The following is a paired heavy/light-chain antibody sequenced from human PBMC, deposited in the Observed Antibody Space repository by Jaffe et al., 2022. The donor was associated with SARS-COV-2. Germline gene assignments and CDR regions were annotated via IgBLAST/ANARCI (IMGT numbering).Light chain of an antibody. CDR2: VAS. V-gene: IGKV1-33*01. Sequence: DIQMTQSPSSLSASVGDRVTITCQASQDIRNYLNWYQQKPGKAPKLLIYVASNLETGVPSRFSGSASGTDFTFTISSLQPEDIATYYCQQCNTLPLTFGGGTKVEIK. CDR1: QDIRNY. J-gene: IGKJ4*01. CDR3: QQCNTLPLT.
Heavy chain of an antibody. D-gene: IGHD7-27*01. CDR1: GDSVSSNSAA. J-gene: IGHJ4*02. CDR2: TYYRSKWYN. CDR3: AREKTGDTRPLDY. V-gene: IGHV6-1*01. Sequence: QVQLQQSGPGLVKPSQTLSLTCAISGDSVSSNSAAWNWIRQAPSRGLEWLGRTYYRSKWYNDYALSVKSRISINPDTSKNQFSLQLNSVTPEDTAVYYCAREKTGDTRPLDYWGQGTLVTVSS.